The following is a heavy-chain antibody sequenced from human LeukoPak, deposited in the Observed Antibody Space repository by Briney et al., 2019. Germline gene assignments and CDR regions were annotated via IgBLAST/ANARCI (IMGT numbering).Heavy chain of an antibody. CDR3: ARRVFTYYYDSSGYYYGDYYFDY. CDR2: IYYSGST. Sequence: SETLSLTCTVSGGSISSSSYYWGWIRQPPGKGLEWIGSIYYSGSTYYNPSFKSRVTISVDTSKNQFSLKLSSVTAADTAVYYCARRVFTYYYDSSGYYYGDYYFDYWGQGTLVTVSS. D-gene: IGHD3-22*01. CDR1: GGSISSSSYY. V-gene: IGHV4-39*01. J-gene: IGHJ4*02.